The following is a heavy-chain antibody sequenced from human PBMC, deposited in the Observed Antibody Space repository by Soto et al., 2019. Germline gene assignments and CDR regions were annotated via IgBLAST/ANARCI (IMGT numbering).Heavy chain of an antibody. CDR1: GFTFRTNA. J-gene: IGHJ4*02. CDR3: AKNGYSSGWYGDY. CDR2: ISYDGNNK. Sequence: QVQLVESGGGVVQPGRYLRLSCAASGFTFRTNAMHWVRQAPGKGLEWVAVISYDGNNKYYADSVKGRFTISRDNSKNTLYLQMNSLRAEDTAVYYCAKNGYSSGWYGDYWGQGTLVTVSS. V-gene: IGHV3-30*18. D-gene: IGHD6-19*01.